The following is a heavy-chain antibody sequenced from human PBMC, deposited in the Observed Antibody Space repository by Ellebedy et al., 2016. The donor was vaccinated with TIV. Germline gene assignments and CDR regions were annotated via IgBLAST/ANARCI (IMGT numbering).Heavy chain of an antibody. CDR2: IYYSGST. V-gene: IGHV4-59*01. CDR3: ARGVVYGDD. D-gene: IGHD3-3*01. CDR1: GGPIRSYY. J-gene: IGHJ4*02. Sequence: MPSETLSLTCTVSGGPIRSYYWRWIRQPPGKELEWIGCIYYSGSTNYNPSLKSRVTISVDTSKNQFSMRLSSVPAADAAVYYCARGVVYGDDWGQGTLVTVSS.